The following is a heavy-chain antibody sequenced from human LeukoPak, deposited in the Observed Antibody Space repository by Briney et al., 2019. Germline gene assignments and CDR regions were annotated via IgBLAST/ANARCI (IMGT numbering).Heavy chain of an antibody. CDR2: INGRSSVM. J-gene: IGHJ6*02. Sequence: GGSLRLSCAASGFAFISDWMTWVRQAPGQGLEWISYINGRSSVMYFADSVKGRFTISRDNDKNSVYLQMTSLRDEDTAVYFCAKTGAASGGMDVWGRGTTVTVSS. D-gene: IGHD2-15*01. CDR1: GFAFISDW. V-gene: IGHV3-48*02. CDR3: AKTGAASGGMDV.